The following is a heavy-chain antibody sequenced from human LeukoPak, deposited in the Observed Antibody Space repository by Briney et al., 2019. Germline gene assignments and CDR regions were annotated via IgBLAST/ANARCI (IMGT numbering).Heavy chain of an antibody. J-gene: IGHJ3*02. CDR2: ISSSGSTI. CDR1: GSTFSDYY. CDR3: AHTAMVEAFDI. Sequence: PGGSLRLSCAASGSTFSDYYMSWIRQAPGKGLEWVSYISSSGSTIYYADSVKGRFTISRDNAKSSLYLQMNSLRAEDTAVYYCAHTAMVEAFDIWGQGTMVTVSS. V-gene: IGHV3-11*04. D-gene: IGHD5-18*01.